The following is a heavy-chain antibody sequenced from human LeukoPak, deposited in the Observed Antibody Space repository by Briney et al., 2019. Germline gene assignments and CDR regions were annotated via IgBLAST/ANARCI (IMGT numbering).Heavy chain of an antibody. CDR3: ARGREKQQLYFDY. CDR1: GFTFSDYY. V-gene: IGHV3-11*01. J-gene: IGHJ4*02. CDR2: ISSGGSTM. Sequence: GGSLRLSCAASGFTFSDYYMSWIRQAPGKGLEWVSYISSGGSTMYYADSVKGRFTISRDNSKNSLYLQMNSLRAEDTAVYYCARGREKQQLYFDYWGQGTLVTVSS. D-gene: IGHD6-13*01.